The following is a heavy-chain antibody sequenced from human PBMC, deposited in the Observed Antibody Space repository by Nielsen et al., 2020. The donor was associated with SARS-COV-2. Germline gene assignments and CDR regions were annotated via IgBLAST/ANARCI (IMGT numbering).Heavy chain of an antibody. J-gene: IGHJ3*02. D-gene: IGHD3-9*01. CDR3: ARGYYDILYAFDI. CDR1: GFTFGSYG. CDR2: IWYDGSNK. V-gene: IGHV3-33*01. Sequence: GRSLRLSCAASGFTFGSYGMHWVRQAPGKGLEWVAVIWYDGSNKYYADSVKGRFTISRDNSKNTLYLQMNSLRAEDTAVYYCARGYYDILYAFDIWGQGTMVTVSS.